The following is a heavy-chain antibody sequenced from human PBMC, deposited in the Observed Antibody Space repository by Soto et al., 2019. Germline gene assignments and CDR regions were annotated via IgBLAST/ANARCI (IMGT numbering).Heavy chain of an antibody. D-gene: IGHD2-2*01. CDR2: IIPIPGTA. CDR1: GGTFGSYA. V-gene: IGHV1-69*01. Sequence: QVQLVQSGAEVKKPGSSVNVSCKASGGTFGSYAISWVRQAPGQGLEWMGGIIPIPGTANYAQTFQGRVTIAADEATSTAYMELSSLRSEDTAVYYCARSQGSSTSLEIYYYYYYGMDVWGQGTTVTVSS. J-gene: IGHJ6*02. CDR3: ARSQGSSTSLEIYYYYYYGMDV.